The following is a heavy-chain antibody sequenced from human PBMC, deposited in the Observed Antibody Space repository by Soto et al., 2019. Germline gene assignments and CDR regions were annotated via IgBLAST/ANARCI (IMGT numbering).Heavy chain of an antibody. V-gene: IGHV3-21*01. CDR3: ARVSGSSQFDY. D-gene: IGHD6-13*01. J-gene: IGHJ4*02. CDR1: GFTFSSYS. Sequence: PGGSLRLSCAASGFTFSSYSMNWVRQAPGKGLEWVSSISSSSSYIYYADSVKGRFTISRDNAKDSLYLQVNSLRAEDTAVYYCARVSGSSQFDYWGQGTLVTVSS. CDR2: ISSSSSYI.